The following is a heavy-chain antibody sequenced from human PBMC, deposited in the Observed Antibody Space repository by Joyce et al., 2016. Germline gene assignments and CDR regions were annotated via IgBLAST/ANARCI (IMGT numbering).Heavy chain of an antibody. CDR2: IHHSGST. D-gene: IGHD1-1*01. CDR3: ARHSTGTADY. J-gene: IGHJ4*02. Sequence: QLQLQESGPGLVTASETLSFTCTVSGGSISGSTYYWRWLRQPPGKGLEWIRTIHHSGSTSHSPSLRSRVTISVDTSKNQISLKLTSVTAADTAGYYCARHSTGTADYWGQGTQVTVSS. CDR1: GGSISGSTYY. V-gene: IGHV4-39*01.